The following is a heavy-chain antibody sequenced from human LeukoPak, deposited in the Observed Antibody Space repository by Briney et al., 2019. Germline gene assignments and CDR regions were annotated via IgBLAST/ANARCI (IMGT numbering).Heavy chain of an antibody. CDR2: ISGSGGST. V-gene: IGHV3-23*01. J-gene: IGHJ4*02. CDR1: GFTFSSYA. Sequence: QSGGSLRLSCAASGFTFSSYAMSWVRQAPGKGLEWVSAISGSGGSTYYAGSVKGRFTISRDNSKNTLYLQMNSLRAEDTAVYYCAVWYSSGWYDPNFDYWGQGTLVTVSS. D-gene: IGHD6-19*01. CDR3: AVWYSSGWYDPNFDY.